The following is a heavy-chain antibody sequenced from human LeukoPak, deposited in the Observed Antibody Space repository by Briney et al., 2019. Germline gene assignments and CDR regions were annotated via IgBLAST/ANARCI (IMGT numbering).Heavy chain of an antibody. Sequence: GGSLRLSCAASTFTFSRYWMQWVRQAPGKGLVWVSRINSDGTNTYYADSVKGRFTISRDNTKNTLYLQMNCLRTEDTAVYYCARDRAAFGVVQVGYWGQGTLVTVSS. CDR3: ARDRAAFGVVQVGY. CDR2: INSDGTNT. J-gene: IGHJ4*02. V-gene: IGHV3-74*01. CDR1: TFTFSRYW. D-gene: IGHD3-3*01.